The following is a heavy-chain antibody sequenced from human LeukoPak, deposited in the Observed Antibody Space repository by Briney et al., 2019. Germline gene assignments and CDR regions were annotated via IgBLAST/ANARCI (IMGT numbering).Heavy chain of an antibody. D-gene: IGHD6-13*01. J-gene: IGHJ6*03. CDR2: IYYSGST. CDR1: GGSISSYY. V-gene: IGHV4-39*07. Sequence: TPSETLSLTCAVSGGSISSYYWTWIRQPPGKGLEWIGSIYYSGSTYYNPSLKSRVTISVDTSKNQFSLKLSSVTAADTAVYYCARGYSSSWYYYYYYMDVWGKGTTVTVSS. CDR3: ARGYSSSWYYYYYYMDV.